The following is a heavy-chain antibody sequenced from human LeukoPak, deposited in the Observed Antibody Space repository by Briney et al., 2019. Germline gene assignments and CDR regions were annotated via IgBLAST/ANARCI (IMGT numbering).Heavy chain of an antibody. CDR1: GFDLSTYA. V-gene: IGHV3-23*01. J-gene: IGHJ5*02. Sequence: PGGSLRLSCAASGFDLSTYAMTWVRQAPAKGLEWVSSIRIGGGGTYYADSAKGRFTISRDNSENTLHLQMNNLRVGDTAKYFCARCMVLSQGWCNWFDPWGQGTLVTVS. CDR3: ARCMVLSQGWCNWFDP. CDR2: IRIGGGGT. D-gene: IGHD6-13*01.